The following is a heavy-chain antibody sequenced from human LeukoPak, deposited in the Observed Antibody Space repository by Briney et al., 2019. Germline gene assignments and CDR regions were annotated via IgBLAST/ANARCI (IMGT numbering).Heavy chain of an antibody. V-gene: IGHV3-7*01. J-gene: IGHJ4*02. D-gene: IGHD1-26*01. CDR1: GFTFSTYW. CDR2: IKQDGSGK. Sequence: PGGSLRLSCAASGFTFSTYWMNWVRQAPGKGLERVANIKQDGSGKYYVDSVKGRFTISRDNAKNSLYLQMNSLTAEDTAVYYCARDPDQIVGANFDYWGQGTLVTVSS. CDR3: ARDPDQIVGANFDY.